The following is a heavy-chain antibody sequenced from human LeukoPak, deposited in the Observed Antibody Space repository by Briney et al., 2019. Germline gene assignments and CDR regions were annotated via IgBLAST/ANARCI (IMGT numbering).Heavy chain of an antibody. CDR2: IYYSGST. J-gene: IGHJ4*02. V-gene: IGHV4-39*07. CDR3: ARDPQWLDFDY. D-gene: IGHD6-19*01. Sequence: SETLSLTCTVSGGSISGTSYYWGWIRQPPGEGLEWIGSIYYSGSTYYNPSLKSRVTISVDTSKNQFSLKLSSVTAADTAVYYCARDPQWLDFDYWGQGTLVTVSS. CDR1: GGSISGTSYY.